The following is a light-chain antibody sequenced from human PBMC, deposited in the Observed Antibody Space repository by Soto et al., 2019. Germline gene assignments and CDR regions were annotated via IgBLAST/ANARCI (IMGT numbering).Light chain of an antibody. Sequence: EIVMTQSPATLSVSPGERATLSCRASQSVSSNLAWYQQKPGQAPRHLIYGASTRATGIPARFSGSWSGTEFTLTISSLQSEDFAVYYCQQYNNWPPLTFGGGTKVEIK. CDR3: QQYNNWPPLT. J-gene: IGKJ4*01. CDR2: GAS. CDR1: QSVSSN. V-gene: IGKV3-15*01.